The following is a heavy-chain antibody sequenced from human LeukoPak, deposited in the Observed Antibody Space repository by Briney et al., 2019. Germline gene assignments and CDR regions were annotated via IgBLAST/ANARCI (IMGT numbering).Heavy chain of an antibody. CDR1: GYTFTGYY. CDR2: INPNSGGT. D-gene: IGHD2-15*01. V-gene: IGHV1-2*02. Sequence: ASVKVSCKASGYTFTGYYMHWVRQAPGQGLEWMGWINPNSGGTNYAQKFQGGVTMTRDTSISTAYMELSRLRSDDTAVYYCAKLGYCSGGSCHAFDYWGQGTLVTVSS. J-gene: IGHJ4*02. CDR3: AKLGYCSGGSCHAFDY.